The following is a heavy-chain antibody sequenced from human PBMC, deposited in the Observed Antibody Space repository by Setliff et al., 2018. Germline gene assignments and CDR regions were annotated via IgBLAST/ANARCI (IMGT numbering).Heavy chain of an antibody. CDR2: INPGGGST. V-gene: IGHV1-46*01. CDR1: GYTFTNHY. J-gene: IGHJ4*02. D-gene: IGHD3-22*01. CDR3: ARRYYDSYARYYVVGDY. Sequence: ASVKVSCKASGYTFTNHYMHWVRQAPGQGLEWMGMINPGGGSTTYAQKFQGRVTMTRDTSTSTVYMELSSLRTEDTAVYYCARRYYDSYARYYVVGDYWGQGTPVTVSS.